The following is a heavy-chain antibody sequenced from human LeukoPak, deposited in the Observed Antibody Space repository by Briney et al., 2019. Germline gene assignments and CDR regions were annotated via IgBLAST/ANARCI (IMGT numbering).Heavy chain of an antibody. Sequence: SVTVSCTASGGTFSSYAISWVRQAPGQGLEWMGGIIPIFGTANYAQKFQGRVTITADESTSTAYMELSSLRSEDTAVYYCARVYGSYSSGWTEYYYGMDVWGQGTTVTVSS. CDR2: IIPIFGTA. J-gene: IGHJ6*02. V-gene: IGHV1-69*01. D-gene: IGHD6-19*01. CDR3: ARVYGSYSSGWTEYYYGMDV. CDR1: GGTFSSYA.